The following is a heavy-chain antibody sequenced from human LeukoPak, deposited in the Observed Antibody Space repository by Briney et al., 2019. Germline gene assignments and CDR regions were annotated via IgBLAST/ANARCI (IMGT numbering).Heavy chain of an antibody. J-gene: IGHJ4*02. CDR2: IGAGSGAIT. CDR1: GFTFSSYA. CDR3: ARMTHSGSYYFDY. V-gene: IGHV3-23*01. D-gene: IGHD1-26*01. Sequence: PGGSLRLSCVASGFTFSSYAMRWVRQAPGKGLEWVSAIGAGSGAITIYADSVKGRFTISRDNAKTSLYLQMNSLRDEDTAVYYCARMTHSGSYYFDYWGQGTLVTVSS.